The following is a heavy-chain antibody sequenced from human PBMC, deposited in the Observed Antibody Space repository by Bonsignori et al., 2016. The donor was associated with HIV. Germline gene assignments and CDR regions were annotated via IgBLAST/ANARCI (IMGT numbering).Heavy chain of an antibody. Sequence: WIRQPPGKGLEWIGTFYHSGSTYYNPSLRSRVTISVDTSKNQFSLKVRSVTAADTAVYYCAARYGVRVWEIDYWGPGNPGHRLL. CDR3: AARYGVRVWEIDY. D-gene: IGHD3-10*02. V-gene: IGHV4-38-2*01. J-gene: IGHJ4*02. CDR2: FYHSGST.